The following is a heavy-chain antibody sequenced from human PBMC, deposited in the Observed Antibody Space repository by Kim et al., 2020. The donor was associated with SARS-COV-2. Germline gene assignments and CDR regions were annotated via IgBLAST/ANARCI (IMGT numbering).Heavy chain of an antibody. CDR2: LSAGGDSA. J-gene: IGHJ1*01. Sequence: GGSLRLSCATSGFTFSSYSMNWVRQAPGKGLEWVSALSAGGDSAYYADSVNGRFTISRDYSDSTLYLQMNSLRVEDTACYYCARSTTNYLFCWGLGTL. CDR3: ARSTTNYLFC. V-gene: IGHV3-23*01. D-gene: IGHD4-4*01. CDR1: GFTFSSYS.